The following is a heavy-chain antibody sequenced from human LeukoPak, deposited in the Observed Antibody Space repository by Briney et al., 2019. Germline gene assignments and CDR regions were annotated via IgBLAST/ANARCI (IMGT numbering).Heavy chain of an antibody. CDR3: AKEAAYYYDSSGYY. CDR2: IYTSGST. CDR1: GGSISSYY. Sequence: PSETLSLTRTVSGGSISSYYWSWIRQPAGKGLEWIGRIYTSGSTNYNPSLKSRVTMSVDTSKNQFSLKLSSVTAADTAVYYCAKEAAYYYDSSGYYWGQGTLVTVSS. J-gene: IGHJ4*02. D-gene: IGHD3-22*01. V-gene: IGHV4-4*07.